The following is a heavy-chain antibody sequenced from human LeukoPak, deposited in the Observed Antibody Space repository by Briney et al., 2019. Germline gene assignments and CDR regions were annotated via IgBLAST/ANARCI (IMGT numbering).Heavy chain of an antibody. CDR1: GFTFSSYA. V-gene: IGHV3-30-3*01. D-gene: IGHD2-2*01. Sequence: GGSLRLSCAASGFTFSSYAMHGVRQAPGKGLEWVAVISYDGSNKYYADSVKGRFTISRDNSKNTLYMQMNSLRAEDTAVYYCARDAVVVPAAIRTPGAYFDYWGQGTLVTVSS. CDR2: ISYDGSNK. J-gene: IGHJ4*02. CDR3: ARDAVVVPAAIRTPGAYFDY.